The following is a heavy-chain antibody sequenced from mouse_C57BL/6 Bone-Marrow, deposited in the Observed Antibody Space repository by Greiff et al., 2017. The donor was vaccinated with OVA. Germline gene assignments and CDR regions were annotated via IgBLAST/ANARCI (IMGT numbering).Heavy chain of an antibody. CDR2: INPYNGGT. Sequence: VQLQQSGPVLVKPGASVKMSCKASGYTFTDYYMNWVKQSHGKSLEWIGVINPYNGGTSYNQKFKGKATLTVDKSSSTAYMELNSLTSEDSAVYYCARLRGYYAMDYWGQGTSVTVSS. J-gene: IGHJ4*01. CDR3: ARLRGYYAMDY. CDR1: GYTFTDYY. V-gene: IGHV1-19*01.